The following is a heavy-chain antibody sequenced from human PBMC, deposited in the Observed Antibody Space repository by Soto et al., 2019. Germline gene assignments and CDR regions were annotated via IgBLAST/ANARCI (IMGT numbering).Heavy chain of an antibody. CDR1: GGSISSGGYS. V-gene: IGHV4-30-2*01. D-gene: IGHD5-18*01. CDR2: IYHSGST. Sequence: SETLSLTCAVSGGSISSGGYSWSWIRQPPGKGLEWIGYIYHSGSTYYNPSLKSRVTISVDRSKNQFSLKLSSVTAADTAVYYCARVSGYSYDSYGMDVWGQGTTVTVSS. J-gene: IGHJ6*02. CDR3: ARVSGYSYDSYGMDV.